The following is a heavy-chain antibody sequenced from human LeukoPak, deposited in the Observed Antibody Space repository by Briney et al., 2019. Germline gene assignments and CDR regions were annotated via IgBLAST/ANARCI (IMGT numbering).Heavy chain of an antibody. D-gene: IGHD2-15*01. Sequence: GSLRLSCAASGFTFSNYAMHWVRQAPGKGLEWVALISYDGSNEYYVDSVKGRFTISRDNSKSTLSLQMNSLRSEDTAVYYCARDFLLSQDCSGGSCYTGQVGGYDYWGQGTLVTVSS. CDR1: GFTFSNYA. J-gene: IGHJ4*02. V-gene: IGHV3-30-3*01. CDR3: ARDFLLSQDCSGGSCYTGQVGGYDY. CDR2: ISYDGSNE.